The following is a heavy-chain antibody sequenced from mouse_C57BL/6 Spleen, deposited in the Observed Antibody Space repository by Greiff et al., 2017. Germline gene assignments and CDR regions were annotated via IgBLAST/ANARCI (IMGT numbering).Heavy chain of an antibody. J-gene: IGHJ1*03. CDR3: ARPHYYGSSYGYFDV. D-gene: IGHD1-1*01. Sequence: QVQLQQYGAELVKPGASVKISCKASGYAFSSYWMNWVKQRPGKGLEWIGQIYPGDGDTNYNGKFKGKATLTADKSSSTAYMQLSSLTSEDSAVYFCARPHYYGSSYGYFDVWGTGTTVTVSS. V-gene: IGHV1-80*01. CDR1: GYAFSSYW. CDR2: IYPGDGDT.